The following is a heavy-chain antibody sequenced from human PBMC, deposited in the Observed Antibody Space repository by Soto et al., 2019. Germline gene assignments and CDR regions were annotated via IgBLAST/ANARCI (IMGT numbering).Heavy chain of an antibody. CDR2: ISSSSNTI. V-gene: IGHV3-48*01. J-gene: IGHJ5*02. Sequence: EVQLVESGGGLVQPGGSLRLSYAASGFTFSSYSMNWVRQAPGKGLEWVSYISSSSNTIYYADSVRGRFTISRDNAKNSLYLQMNSLRAEDTAVYYCARDGNMFRGVLWSWGQGTLVTVSS. CDR3: ARDGNMFRGVLWS. D-gene: IGHD3-10*01. CDR1: GFTFSSYS.